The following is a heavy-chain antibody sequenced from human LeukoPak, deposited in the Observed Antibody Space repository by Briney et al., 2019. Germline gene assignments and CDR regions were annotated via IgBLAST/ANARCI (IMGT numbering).Heavy chain of an antibody. D-gene: IGHD3-9*01. CDR1: GYTFTAYN. V-gene: IGHV1-2*02. CDR2: VNHKSGAA. Sequence: ASVKVSCKASGYTFTAYNMHWVRQAPGQGLEWMGWVNHKSGAANYAQKFQGRVSMTWDMSISTAYMELRRLRSDDTAVYYCAREYILTRYYGDFWGQGTLVTVSS. J-gene: IGHJ4*02. CDR3: AREYILTRYYGDF.